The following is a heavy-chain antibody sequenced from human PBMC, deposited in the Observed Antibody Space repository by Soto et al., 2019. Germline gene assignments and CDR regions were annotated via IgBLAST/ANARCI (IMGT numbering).Heavy chain of an antibody. D-gene: IGHD5-18*01. CDR3: ARGVPVETTVVEMFFDY. CDR1: GVSSSYYY. CDR2: ISHSGST. V-gene: IGHV4-34*01. J-gene: IGHJ4*02. Sequence: SETMSLTCAVYGVSSSYYYLNLIRHPPGKGLEWIGEISHSGSTNYNPSLKSRVTMSVDTSKIQFSLILSSVTAADTAVYYCARGVPVETTVVEMFFDYWGQGHQVTVSA.